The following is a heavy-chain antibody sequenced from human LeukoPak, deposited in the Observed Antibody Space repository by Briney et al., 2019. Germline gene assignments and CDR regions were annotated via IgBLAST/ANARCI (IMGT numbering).Heavy chain of an antibody. CDR3: ASMKTNQHPKYYYYYYMDV. D-gene: IGHD1-14*01. CDR1: GYTFTSYG. J-gene: IGHJ6*03. CDR2: ISAYNGNT. V-gene: IGHV1-18*01. Sequence: ASVKVSCKASGYTFTSYGISWVRQAPGQGLEWMGWISAYNGNTNYAQKLQGRVTMTTDTSTSTAYMELRSLRSDDTAVYYCASMKTNQHPKYYYYYYMDVWGKGTTVTVSS.